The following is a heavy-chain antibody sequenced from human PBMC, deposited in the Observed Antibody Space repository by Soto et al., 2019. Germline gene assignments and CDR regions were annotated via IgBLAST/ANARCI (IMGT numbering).Heavy chain of an antibody. Sequence: SETLSLTCTVSGGSISSSSSYWGWIRQPPGKGLEWVGSIYYLGNTYYNPSLESRVTISVDTSKNQFSLKLSSVTAADTAVYYCARVGIAAAGTPISSLNWFDPWGQGTLVTVSS. CDR2: IYYLGNT. CDR1: GGSISSSSSY. CDR3: ARVGIAAAGTPISSLNWFDP. J-gene: IGHJ5*02. V-gene: IGHV4-39*07. D-gene: IGHD6-13*01.